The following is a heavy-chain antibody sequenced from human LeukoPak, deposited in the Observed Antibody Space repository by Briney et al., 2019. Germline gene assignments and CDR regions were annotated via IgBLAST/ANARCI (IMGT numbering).Heavy chain of an antibody. CDR2: IKQDGSEK. CDR1: GFTFSSYW. V-gene: IGHV3-7*01. J-gene: IGHJ4*02. Sequence: GGSLRLSCAASGFTFSSYWMSWVRQAPGKGLEWVANIKQDGSEKYYVDSVKVRFTISRDNAKNSLYLQMNSLRAEDTAVYYCARGMSTVYYYFDYWGQGTLVTVSS. D-gene: IGHD3-10*01. CDR3: ARGMSTVYYYFDY.